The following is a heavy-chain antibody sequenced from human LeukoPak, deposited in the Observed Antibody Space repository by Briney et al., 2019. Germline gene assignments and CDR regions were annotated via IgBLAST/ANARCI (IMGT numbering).Heavy chain of an antibody. J-gene: IGHJ3*02. D-gene: IGHD4-17*01. V-gene: IGHV1-2*02. CDR1: GSTFTGYY. CDR2: INPNSGGT. CDR3: ARWTTVKNAFDI. Sequence: ASVKVSCKASGSTFTGYYMHWVRQAPGQGLEWMGWINPNSGGTNYAQKFQGRVTMTRDTSISTAYMELSRLRSDDTAVYYCARWTTVKNAFDIWGQGTMVTVSS.